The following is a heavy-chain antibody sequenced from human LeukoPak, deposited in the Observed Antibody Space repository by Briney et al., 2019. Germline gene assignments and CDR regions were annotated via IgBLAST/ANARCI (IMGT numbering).Heavy chain of an antibody. CDR1: GFSFSSYA. V-gene: IGHV3-23*01. J-gene: IGHJ3*02. D-gene: IGHD2-15*01. CDR3: AKELRPNDN. CDR2: ISISGDT. Sequence: AGGSLRLSCAASGFSFSSYAMSWVRQAPGKGLEWVSSISISGDTYYADSVKGRFTLSRDDSMDTLFLQMDSLRVEDTAVYYCAKELRPNDNWGQGTMVTVSS.